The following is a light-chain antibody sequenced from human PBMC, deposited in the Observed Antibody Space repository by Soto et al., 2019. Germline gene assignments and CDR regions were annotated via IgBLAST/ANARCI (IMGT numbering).Light chain of an antibody. CDR3: QQLNSYPGT. CDR1: LGIRNY. CDR2: VAS. Sequence: DIQLTQSPSFLSASVGDRVTITCRASLGIRNYLAWYQQKPGKAPELLIYVASTLQSGVPSRFSGSGSGTEFTLTITSLQPEDFATYYCQQLNSYPGTFGQGTKVEIK. V-gene: IGKV1-9*01. J-gene: IGKJ1*01.